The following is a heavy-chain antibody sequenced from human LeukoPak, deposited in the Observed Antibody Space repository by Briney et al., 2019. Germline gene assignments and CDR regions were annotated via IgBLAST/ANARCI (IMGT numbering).Heavy chain of an antibody. Sequence: GGSLRLSCAASGFIFSSYGMHWVRQAPGKGLEWVAFIRYDGSNKYYADSVKGRFTISRDNSKNTLYLQMNSLRAEDTAVYYRAKDPTYSGSYVDWGQGTLVTVSS. D-gene: IGHD1-26*01. J-gene: IGHJ4*02. CDR3: AKDPTYSGSYVD. CDR2: IRYDGSNK. V-gene: IGHV3-30*02. CDR1: GFIFSSYG.